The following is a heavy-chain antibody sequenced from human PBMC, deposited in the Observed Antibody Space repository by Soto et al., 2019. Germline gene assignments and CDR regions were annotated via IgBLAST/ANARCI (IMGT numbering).Heavy chain of an antibody. J-gene: IGHJ4*02. Sequence: SETLSLTCAVSGYSISSGYYWGWIRQPPGKGLEWIGNIYQSGSTYYHPSLKSRVTISVDTSKNQFSLKLTSLTAADTAVYYCARELPGEESIDYWGQGTLVTSPQ. CDR1: GYSISSGYY. D-gene: IGHD2-21*01. CDR2: IYQSGST. V-gene: IGHV4-38-2*02. CDR3: ARELPGEESIDY.